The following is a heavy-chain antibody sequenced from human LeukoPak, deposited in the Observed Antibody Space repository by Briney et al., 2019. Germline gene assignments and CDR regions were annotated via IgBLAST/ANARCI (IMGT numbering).Heavy chain of an antibody. CDR2: ISYDGSNK. J-gene: IGHJ6*02. CDR3: ARVLGPYYDFWSGYSKGRYYYGMDV. D-gene: IGHD3-3*01. CDR1: GFTFSSYG. V-gene: IGHV3-30*03. Sequence: PGGSLRLSCAASGFTFSSYGMHWVRQAPGKGLEWVAVISYDGSNKYYADSVKGRFTISRDNSKNTLYLQMNSLRAEDTAVYYCARVLGPYYDFWSGYSKGRYYYGMDVWGQGTTVTVSS.